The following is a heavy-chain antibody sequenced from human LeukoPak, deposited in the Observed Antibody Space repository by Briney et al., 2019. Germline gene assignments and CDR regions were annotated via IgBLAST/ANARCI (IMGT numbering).Heavy chain of an antibody. J-gene: IGHJ4*02. CDR1: RFTFKISW. CDR3: ARSPPNNLEFGDSFNTPHYFDD. Sequence: QTGGSLRLSCTASRFTFKISWMSWVRQAPGKGLEWVASLNQDGSEKYSVDSVKGRFTNSRDNTNTSLYLQMNSLRAEDTAVYYCARSPPNNLEFGDSFNTPHYFDDWGQGTLVTVSS. D-gene: IGHD3-10*01. CDR2: LNQDGSEK. V-gene: IGHV3-7*01.